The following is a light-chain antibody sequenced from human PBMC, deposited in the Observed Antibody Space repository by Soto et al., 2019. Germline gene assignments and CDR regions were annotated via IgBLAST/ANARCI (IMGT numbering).Light chain of an antibody. J-gene: IGKJ1*01. Sequence: EIGLTPSPAPLSLSPGERATLSCRASQSVSSSYSAWYQPRPGQAPRLLIYGASSRATGIPDRFSGSGSGTAFTLPISRLEPEDFAVYYCQQYGSSPPWTFGQGTKVDIK. V-gene: IGKV3-20*01. CDR1: QSVSSSY. CDR3: QQYGSSPPWT. CDR2: GAS.